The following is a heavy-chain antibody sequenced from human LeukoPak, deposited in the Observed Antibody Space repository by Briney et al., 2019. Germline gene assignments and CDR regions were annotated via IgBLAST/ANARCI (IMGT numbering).Heavy chain of an antibody. Sequence: GGSLRLSCAASGFTVSSNYMSWVRQAPGKGLEWVSVIYSGGSTYYADSVKGRFTISRDNSKNTLYLQMNSLRAEDTAVYYCASLTAMVPTYYYGMGVWGQGTTVTVSS. CDR1: GFTVSSNY. D-gene: IGHD5-18*01. J-gene: IGHJ6*02. CDR3: ASLTAMVPTYYYGMGV. V-gene: IGHV3-53*01. CDR2: IYSGGST.